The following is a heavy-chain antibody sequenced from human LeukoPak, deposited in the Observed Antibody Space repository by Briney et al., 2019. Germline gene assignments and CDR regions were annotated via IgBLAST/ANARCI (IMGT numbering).Heavy chain of an antibody. CDR3: AYGGDAYKTGY. CDR1: GASITDYY. Sequence: PSETLSLTCSVSGASITDYYWSWIRQPPAKGLEWIGYIYYSGSPNYNPSLKSRVTLLLDTSQNQFSLKLTSVTAADTAVYYCAYGGDAYKTGYWGQGTLVTVSS. V-gene: IGHV4-59*01. D-gene: IGHD5-24*01. CDR2: IYYSGSP. J-gene: IGHJ4*02.